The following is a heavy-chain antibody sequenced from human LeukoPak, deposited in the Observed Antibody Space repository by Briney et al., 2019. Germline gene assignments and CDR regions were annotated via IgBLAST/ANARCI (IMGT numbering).Heavy chain of an antibody. D-gene: IGHD4-17*01. Sequence: GGSLRLSCEASGFTFNNYWMSWVRQAPGKGLEWVANIRYDGSEKYYVDSVKGRFTISRDNAKNSLYLQMNSLRIEDTAVYYCARGFDYGFHYWGQGTLVTVSS. CDR3: ARGFDYGFHY. CDR2: IRYDGSEK. V-gene: IGHV3-7*04. J-gene: IGHJ4*02. CDR1: GFTFNNYW.